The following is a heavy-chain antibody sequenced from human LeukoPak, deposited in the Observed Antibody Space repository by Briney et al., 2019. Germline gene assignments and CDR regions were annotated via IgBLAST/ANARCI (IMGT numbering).Heavy chain of an antibody. V-gene: IGHV4-59*01. Sequence: NPSETLSLTCSVSGASISGYYWSWIRQPPGKGLEWIEYFYYNGNTNYNPSLKSRVTISVDTSKNQFSLKLSSVAAADTAVYYCAALIRGVPHQIDYWGQGTLVTVSS. CDR3: AALIRGVPHQIDY. CDR2: FYYNGNT. J-gene: IGHJ4*02. D-gene: IGHD3-10*01. CDR1: GASISGYY.